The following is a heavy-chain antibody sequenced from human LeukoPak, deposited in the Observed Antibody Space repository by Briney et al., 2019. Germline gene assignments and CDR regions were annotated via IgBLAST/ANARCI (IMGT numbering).Heavy chain of an antibody. CDR1: GFTFSSYW. J-gene: IGHJ4*02. CDR2: IYSGGST. CDR3: AKDSGSGCLFDY. D-gene: IGHD6-19*01. Sequence: GGSLRLSCAASGFTFSSYWMSWVRQAPGKGLEWVSVIYSGGSTYYADSVKGRFTISRDNSKNTLYLQMNSLRAEDTAVYYCAKDSGSGCLFDYWGQGTLVTVSS. V-gene: IGHV3-53*01.